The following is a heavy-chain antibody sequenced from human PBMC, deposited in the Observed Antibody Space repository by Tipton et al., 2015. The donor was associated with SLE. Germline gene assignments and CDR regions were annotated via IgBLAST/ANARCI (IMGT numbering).Heavy chain of an antibody. D-gene: IGHD4-23*01. CDR3: ARWTTVVTPGAFDI. CDR2: IYHSGST. CDR1: GGSISSGDYY. V-gene: IGHV4-61*08. J-gene: IGHJ3*02. Sequence: TLSLTCTVSGGSISSGDYYWSWIRQPPGKGLEWIGEIYHSGSTNYNPSLKSRVTISVDTSKNQFSLKLSSVTAADTAVYYCARWTTVVTPGAFDIWGQGTMVTVSS.